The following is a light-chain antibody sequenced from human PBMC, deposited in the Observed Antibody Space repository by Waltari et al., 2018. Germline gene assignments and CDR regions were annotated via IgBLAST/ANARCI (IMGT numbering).Light chain of an antibody. CDR2: AKD. J-gene: IGLJ2*01. CDR1: SLRRNY. V-gene: IGLV3-19*01. CDR3: DSRDSTGELVV. Sequence: SSELTQDPAVSVALGQTVRITCQGDSLRRNYASWYQPKPGQAPILVFYAKDKRPSGVPDRFSGSSSGDTAFLTITGAQAEDEGDYFCDSRDSTGELVVFGGGTTLTVL.